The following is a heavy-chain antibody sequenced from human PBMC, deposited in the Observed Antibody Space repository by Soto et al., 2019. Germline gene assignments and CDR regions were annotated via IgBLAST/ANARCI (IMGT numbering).Heavy chain of an antibody. CDR3: ARHLRSYDFFQYYYGIDV. Sequence: GESLKISCRGSGYNYNLHWISWVRQKPGRGLEWMGIIYPGYSDTRYNPSFQGQVTISVDKSINTAYLQWDSLEASDTATYYCARHLRSYDFFQYYYGIDVWGQGSTVTVSS. J-gene: IGHJ6*02. D-gene: IGHD3-16*01. CDR1: GYNYNLHW. V-gene: IGHV5-51*01. CDR2: IYPGYSDT.